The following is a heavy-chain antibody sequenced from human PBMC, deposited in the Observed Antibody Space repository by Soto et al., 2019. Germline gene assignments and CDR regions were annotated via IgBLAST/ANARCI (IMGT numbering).Heavy chain of an antibody. CDR3: ARDEGFLRS. CDR1: GYTFRNYG. V-gene: IGHV1-18*01. D-gene: IGHD3-3*01. CDR2: ISAYDGHS. Sequence: QAQLVQSGAEMKKPGASVKVSCKASGYTFRNYGITWVRQAPGQGLEWMGWISAYDGHSNYAQNLQGRVTMTTDTSTNTAYMELRSLRSDDPAVYYCARDEGFLRSWGQGTLVAVSS. J-gene: IGHJ5*02.